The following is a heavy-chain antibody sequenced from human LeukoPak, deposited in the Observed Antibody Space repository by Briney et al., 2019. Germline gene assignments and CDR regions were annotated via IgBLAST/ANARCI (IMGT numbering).Heavy chain of an antibody. CDR3: ASPYSSRWAEYFQH. J-gene: IGHJ1*01. Sequence: SETLSLTCSVSGGSIRSSNYCWGWVRQPPGKGLEWIVSVYYSGRTYYNPSLNSRVTISVDTSKNQFPLKLRSVTAADTAVYYCASPYSSRWAEYFQHWGQGTLVTVSS. CDR1: GGSIRSSNYC. V-gene: IGHV4-39*01. D-gene: IGHD6-13*01. CDR2: VYYSGRT.